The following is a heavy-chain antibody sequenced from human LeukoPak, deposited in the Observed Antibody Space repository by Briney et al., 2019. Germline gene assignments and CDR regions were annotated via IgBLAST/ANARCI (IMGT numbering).Heavy chain of an antibody. V-gene: IGHV3-23*01. D-gene: IGHD1-26*01. CDR2: ISGSCGST. CDR1: GFTFSSYA. Sequence: TGGSLRLSCAASGFTFSSYAMSWVRQAPGKGLEWVSAISGSCGSTYYADSVKGRFTISRDNSKNTLYLQMNSLRAEDTAVYYCAKGSGSWDAFDIWGQGTMVTVSS. CDR3: AKGSGSWDAFDI. J-gene: IGHJ3*02.